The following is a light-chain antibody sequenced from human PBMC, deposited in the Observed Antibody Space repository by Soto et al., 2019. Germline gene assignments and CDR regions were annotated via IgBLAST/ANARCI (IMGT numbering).Light chain of an antibody. Sequence: EIVLTQSPGTLSLSPGERATLSCRASQSVSSSYLAWYQQKLGQAPRLLIYGASSRATGIQDRFSGSGSGTDFTLTISRLEPDDFAVYFCQQYDDSPITFGQGTRLEIK. CDR1: QSVSSSY. CDR2: GAS. V-gene: IGKV3-20*01. J-gene: IGKJ5*01. CDR3: QQYDDSPIT.